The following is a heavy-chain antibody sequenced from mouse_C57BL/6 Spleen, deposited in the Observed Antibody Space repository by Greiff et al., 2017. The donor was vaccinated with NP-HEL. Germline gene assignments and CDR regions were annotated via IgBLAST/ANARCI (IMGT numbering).Heavy chain of an antibody. Sequence: EVQRVESEGGLVQPGSSMKLSCTASGFTFSDYYMAWVRQVPEKGLEWVANINYDGSSTYYLDSLKSRFIISRDNAKNILYLQMSSLKSEDTATYYCARYGSLYFDYWGQGTTLTVSS. V-gene: IGHV5-16*01. CDR1: GFTFSDYY. CDR3: ARYGSLYFDY. CDR2: INYDGSST. J-gene: IGHJ2*01. D-gene: IGHD1-1*01.